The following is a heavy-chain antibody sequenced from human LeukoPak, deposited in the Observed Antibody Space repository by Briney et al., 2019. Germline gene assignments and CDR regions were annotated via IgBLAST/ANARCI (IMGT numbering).Heavy chain of an antibody. J-gene: IGHJ6*02. V-gene: IGHV4-59*12. CDR2: IYYSGST. D-gene: IGHD6-13*01. Sequence: SETLSLTCTVSGGSISSYYWSWIRQPPGKGLEWIGYIYYSGSTDYNPSLKSRVTISVDTSKNQFSLKLSSVTAADTAVYYCARDPGLRIAAAGHYYYYGMDVWGQGTTVTVSS. CDR1: GGSISSYY. CDR3: ARDPGLRIAAAGHYYYYGMDV.